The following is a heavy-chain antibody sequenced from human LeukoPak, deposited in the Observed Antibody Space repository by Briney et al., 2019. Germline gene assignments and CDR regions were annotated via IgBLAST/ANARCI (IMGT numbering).Heavy chain of an antibody. CDR2: ISAYNGNT. D-gene: IGHD6-19*01. V-gene: IGHV1-18*01. CDR3: ASGNAGYSSGWYWGTSGDAFDI. Sequence: ASVKVSCKASGYTFTSYGISWVRQAPGQGLEWMGWISAYNGNTNYAQKLQGRVTMTTDTSTSTAYMELRSLRSDDTAVYYCASGNAGYSSGWYWGTSGDAFDIWGQGTMVTASS. J-gene: IGHJ3*02. CDR1: GYTFTSYG.